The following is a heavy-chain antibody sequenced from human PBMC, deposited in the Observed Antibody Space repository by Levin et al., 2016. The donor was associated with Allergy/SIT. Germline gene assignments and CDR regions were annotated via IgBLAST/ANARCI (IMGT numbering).Heavy chain of an antibody. J-gene: IGHJ4*02. CDR3: ARPPPPLWFGELEGIR. Sequence: GESLKISCAASGFTFNSYEMTWVRQAPGKGLEWLSYISASGSTIYYADSVKGRFTISRDNDKNSLFLQMNSLRAEDTAIYYCARPPPPLWFGELEGIRWGQGTLVTVSS. D-gene: IGHD3-10*01. CDR1: GFTFNSYE. CDR2: ISASGSTI. V-gene: IGHV3-48*03.